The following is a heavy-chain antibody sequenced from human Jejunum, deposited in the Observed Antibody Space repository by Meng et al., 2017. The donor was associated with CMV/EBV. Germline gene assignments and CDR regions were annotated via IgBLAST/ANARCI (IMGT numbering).Heavy chain of an antibody. CDR2: IYPGDSDT. D-gene: IGHD1-26*01. J-gene: IGHJ4*02. V-gene: IGHV5-51*01. CDR1: GYNFNNYG. CDR3: ARGAIVGSTKSYADS. Sequence: GYNFNNYGIAWVRQMPGKGLDWMGIIYPGDSDTRYSPSVQGQVTISVDKSLTTAYLQWSSLKASDTAMYFCARGAIVGSTKSYADSWGQGTLVTVSS.